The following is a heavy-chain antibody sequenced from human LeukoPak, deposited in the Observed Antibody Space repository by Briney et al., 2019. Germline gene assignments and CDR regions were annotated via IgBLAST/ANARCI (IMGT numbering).Heavy chain of an antibody. Sequence: GGSLRLSCAASGFTFSSYWMSWVRQAPGKGLEWVANIKQDGSEKYYVDSVKGRFTISRDNAKNSLYLQMNSLRAEDTAVYYCARDLRMRVGELKGPTVYYYYGMDVWGQGTTVTVSS. V-gene: IGHV3-7*01. D-gene: IGHD3-10*01. J-gene: IGHJ6*02. CDR3: ARDLRMRVGELKGPTVYYYYGMDV. CDR2: IKQDGSEK. CDR1: GFTFSSYW.